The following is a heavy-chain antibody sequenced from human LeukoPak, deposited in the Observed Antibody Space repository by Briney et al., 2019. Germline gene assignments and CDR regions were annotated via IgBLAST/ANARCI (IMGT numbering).Heavy chain of an antibody. CDR3: ARVRSTSIYYYGMDV. CDR2: ISAYNGNT. Sequence: ASVKVSCKASGYTFTSYGISWVRQAPGQGLEWMGWISAYNGNTNYAQKLQGRVTMTTDTSTSTAYMEPRSLRSDDTAVYYCARVRSTSIYYYGMDVWGQGTTVTVSS. V-gene: IGHV1-18*01. CDR1: GYTFTSYG. J-gene: IGHJ6*02. D-gene: IGHD2-2*01.